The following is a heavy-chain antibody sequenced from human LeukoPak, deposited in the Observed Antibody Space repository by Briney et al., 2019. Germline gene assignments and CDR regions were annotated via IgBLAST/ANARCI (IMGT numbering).Heavy chain of an antibody. J-gene: IGHJ4*02. CDR2: ISAYNGNT. CDR1: GYTFTSYG. D-gene: IGHD3-3*01. V-gene: IGHV1-18*01. CDR3: ARDRSLGFLEWAYY. Sequence: GASVKVSCKASGYTFTSYGISWVRQAPGQGLEWMGWISAYNGNTNYAQKFQGRVTITADESTSTAYMELSSLRSEDTAVYYCARDRSLGFLEWAYYWGQGTLVTVSS.